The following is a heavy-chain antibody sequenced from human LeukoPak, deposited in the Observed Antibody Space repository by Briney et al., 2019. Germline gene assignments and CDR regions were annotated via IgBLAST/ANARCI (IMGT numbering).Heavy chain of an antibody. D-gene: IGHD2-2*02. CDR1: GFTFSSYA. CDR3: AKGISYCSSTSCYTIPIDY. Sequence: PGGSLRLSCAAPGFTFSSYAMSWVRQAPGKGLEWVSAISGSGGSTYYADSVKGRFTISRDNSKNTLYLQMNSLRAEDTAVYYCAKGISYCSSTSCYTIPIDYWGQGTLVTVSS. J-gene: IGHJ4*02. V-gene: IGHV3-23*01. CDR2: ISGSGGST.